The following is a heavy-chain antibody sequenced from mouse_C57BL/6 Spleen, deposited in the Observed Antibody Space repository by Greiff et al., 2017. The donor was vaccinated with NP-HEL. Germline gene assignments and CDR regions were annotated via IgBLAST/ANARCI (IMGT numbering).Heavy chain of an antibody. D-gene: IGHD1-1*01. V-gene: IGHV1-81*01. CDR1: GYTFTSYG. CDR3: ARPYYGSSPDY. CDR2: IYPRSGNT. J-gene: IGHJ2*01. Sequence: QVQLKQSGAELARPGASVKLSCKASGYTFTSYGISWVKQRTGQGLEWIGEIYPRSGNTYYNEKFKGKATLTADKSSSTAYMELRSLTSEDSAVYFCARPYYGSSPDYWGQGTTLTVSS.